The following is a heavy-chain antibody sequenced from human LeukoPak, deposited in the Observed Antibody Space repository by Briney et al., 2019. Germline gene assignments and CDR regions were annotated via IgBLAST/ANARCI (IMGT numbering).Heavy chain of an antibody. CDR1: GYTLTELS. CDR3: ATAKRSFGELLYFGY. J-gene: IGHJ4*02. V-gene: IGHV1-24*01. CDR2: FDPEDGET. D-gene: IGHD3-10*01. Sequence: ASVKLSCKVSGYTLTELSMHWVRQAPGKGLEWMGGFDPEDGETIYAQKFQGRVTMTEDTSTDTAYMELSSLRSEDTAVYYCATAKRSFGELLYFGYWGQGTLVTVSS.